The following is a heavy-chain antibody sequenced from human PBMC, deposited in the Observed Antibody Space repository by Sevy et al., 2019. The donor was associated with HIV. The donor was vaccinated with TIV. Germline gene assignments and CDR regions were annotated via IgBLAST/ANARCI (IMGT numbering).Heavy chain of an antibody. CDR1: GFTFSSYN. Sequence: GGSLRLSCVASGFTFSSYNMNWVRQAPGKGLEWLSYISTTSTNIYNADSVKGRFTISRDNAKNSLFLQVNSLSAEDSAVYYCATEGFDTSTYYYAMDFWGHGTTVTVSS. D-gene: IGHD3-16*01. V-gene: IGHV3-48*01. J-gene: IGHJ6*02. CDR2: ISTTSTNI. CDR3: ATEGFDTSTYYYAMDF.